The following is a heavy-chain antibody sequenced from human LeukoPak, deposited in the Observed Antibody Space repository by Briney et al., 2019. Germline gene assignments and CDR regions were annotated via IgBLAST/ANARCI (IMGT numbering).Heavy chain of an antibody. V-gene: IGHV3-21*01. CDR1: GFSFRIYA. J-gene: IGHJ4*02. Sequence: GGSLRLSCAASGFSFRIYAMSWVRQAPGKGLEWVSSISSSSSYIYYADSVKGRFTISRDNAKNSLYLQMNSLRAEDTAVYYCASSGWYHGYWGQGTLVTVSS. D-gene: IGHD6-19*01. CDR3: ASSGWYHGY. CDR2: ISSSSSYI.